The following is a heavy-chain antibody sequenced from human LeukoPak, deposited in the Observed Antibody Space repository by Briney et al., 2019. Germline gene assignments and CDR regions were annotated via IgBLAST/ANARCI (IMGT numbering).Heavy chain of an antibody. V-gene: IGHV4-59*01. CDR3: ARYIVSYPHDAFDI. CDR2: IYYSGST. CDR1: GGSIRSYY. Sequence: SETLSLTCTVSGGSIRSYYWSWIRQPPGKGLEWIGYIYYSGSTGYNPSLKSRVTISVDTSKKQFSLKLSSVTAADTAFYYCARYIVSYPHDAFDIWGQGTMVTVSS. J-gene: IGHJ3*02. D-gene: IGHD1-26*01.